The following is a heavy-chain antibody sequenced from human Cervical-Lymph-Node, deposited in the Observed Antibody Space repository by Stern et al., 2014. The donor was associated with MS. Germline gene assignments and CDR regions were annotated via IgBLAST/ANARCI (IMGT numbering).Heavy chain of an antibody. CDR3: ARISIAVAGRGYFDY. CDR1: GGSISGHY. Sequence: QLQLQESGPGLVKPSETLSLTCTVSGGSISGHYWSWIRQPPGKGLEWIAHNYDSSITNYNPSLRSRVAVSVDTSKNQFFLKLRSVTAADTALYYCARISIAVAGRGYFDYWGQGALVTVSS. CDR2: NYDSSIT. D-gene: IGHD6-19*01. J-gene: IGHJ4*02. V-gene: IGHV4-59*11.